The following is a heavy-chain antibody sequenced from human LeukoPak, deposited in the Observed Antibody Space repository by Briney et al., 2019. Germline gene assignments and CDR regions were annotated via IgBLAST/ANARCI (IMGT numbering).Heavy chain of an antibody. J-gene: IGHJ4*02. Sequence: GASVKVSCKASGYTFTSYGISWVRQAPGQGLEWMGWISAYNGNTNYAQKLQGRVTMTTDTSTSTAYMELRSLRSDDTAVYYCARIYHDYGDSETDFDYWGQGTLVTVSS. CDR3: ARIYHDYGDSETDFDY. D-gene: IGHD4-17*01. V-gene: IGHV1-18*01. CDR2: ISAYNGNT. CDR1: GYTFTSYG.